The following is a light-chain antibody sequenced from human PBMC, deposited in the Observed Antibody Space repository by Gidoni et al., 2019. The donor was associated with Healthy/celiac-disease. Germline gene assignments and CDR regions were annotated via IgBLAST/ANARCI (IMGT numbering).Light chain of an antibody. CDR2: AAS. V-gene: IGKV1-39*01. Sequence: DIQITPSPSSLSATVGDIVTITCRASQSISSYLNWYQQKPGKAPKLLIYAASSLQSGVPSRFSGSGSGTDFTLTISSLQTEEFATYYCQQSYSTPPFTFGPGTKVDIK. J-gene: IGKJ3*01. CDR1: QSISSY. CDR3: QQSYSTPPFT.